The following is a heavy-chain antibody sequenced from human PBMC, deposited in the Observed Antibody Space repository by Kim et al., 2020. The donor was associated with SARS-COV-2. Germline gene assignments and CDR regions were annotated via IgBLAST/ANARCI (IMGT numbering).Heavy chain of an antibody. V-gene: IGHV4-59*08. CDR2: ISNSGTS. CDR3: SASDFYGGGPFDGFVF. CDR1: GDSIRNYY. D-gene: IGHD4-17*01. J-gene: IGHJ2*01. Sequence: SETLSLTCTFSGDSIRNYYWNWIRQPPGKGLEWIGYISNSGTSDYNPSLRSRVTMSVDTSKNKFSLNLNPVSAAATAAYYFSASDFYGGGPFDGFVFWG.